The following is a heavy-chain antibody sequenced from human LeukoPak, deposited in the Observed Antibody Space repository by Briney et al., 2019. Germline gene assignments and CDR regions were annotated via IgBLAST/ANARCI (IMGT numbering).Heavy chain of an antibody. V-gene: IGHV1-2*06. J-gene: IGHJ2*01. CDR2: INPNSGGT. D-gene: IGHD2-2*01. CDR3: ARPYCSSTSCYRHFDL. Sequence: ASVKVSCKASGYTFTGYYMHWVRQAPGQGLEWMGRINPNSGGTNYAQKFQGRVTMTRDTSMSTAYMELSRLRSDDTAVYYCARPYCSSTSCYRHFDLWGRGTLVTVSS. CDR1: GYTFTGYY.